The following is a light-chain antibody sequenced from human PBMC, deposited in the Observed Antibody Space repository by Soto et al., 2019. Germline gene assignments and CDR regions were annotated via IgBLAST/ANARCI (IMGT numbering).Light chain of an antibody. CDR2: SNN. CDR3: AVWDDSLNGYV. Sequence: QSVLTQPPSASGTPGQRVTISCSGSSCNIGSNTVNWYQHLPRAAPKLLIQSNNQRPSGVPDRFSGSQSGTSASLAISGLQSEDEADYYCAVWDDSLNGYVFGTGTKLTVL. J-gene: IGLJ1*01. V-gene: IGLV1-44*01. CDR1: SCNIGSNT.